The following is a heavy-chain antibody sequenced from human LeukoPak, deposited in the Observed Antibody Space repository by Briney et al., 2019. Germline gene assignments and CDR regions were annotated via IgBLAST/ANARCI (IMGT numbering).Heavy chain of an antibody. J-gene: IGHJ4*02. CDR1: GFSLSTSGVG. V-gene: IGHV2-5*02. CDR3: APQYYHGWDPDY. CDR2: IYWDDDK. Sequence: SGPTLVNPTQTLTLTCTFSGFSLSTSGVGVGWIRQPPGKALEWLAPIYWDDDKRYSPSLKSRLTITKDTSKNQVVLTMTNMDPVDTATFYCAPQYYHGWDPDYWGQGTLVTVSS. D-gene: IGHD3-10*01.